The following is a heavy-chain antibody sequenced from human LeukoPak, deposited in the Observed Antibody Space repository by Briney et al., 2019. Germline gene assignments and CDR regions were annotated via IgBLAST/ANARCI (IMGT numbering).Heavy chain of an antibody. J-gene: IGHJ4*02. V-gene: IGHV4-34*01. CDR3: ARSGTICGGDCYEN. D-gene: IGHD2-21*01. CDR2: INHSGST. Sequence: PSETLSLTCAVYGGSFSGYYWSWIRQPPGKRLEWIGEINHSGSTNYNPSLKSRVTISEDTPKNQFSLKLSSVTAADTAVYYCARSGTICGGDCYENWGQGTLVTVSS. CDR1: GGSFSGYY.